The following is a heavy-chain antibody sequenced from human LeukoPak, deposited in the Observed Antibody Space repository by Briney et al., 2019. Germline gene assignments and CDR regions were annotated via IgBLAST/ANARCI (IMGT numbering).Heavy chain of an antibody. Sequence: GAPVRVSCTATGYTFTPYYMHGVRQAPGQGLEWRGLTNPSGSDTVYAQKFQGRVTMTRDMSTSTDYMELSSLRLDDTAVYYCARDSSVGGTAWWFDPWGQGALVGVSS. CDR2: TNPSGSDT. CDR1: GYTFTPYY. D-gene: IGHD1-26*01. V-gene: IGHV1-46*01. CDR3: ARDSSVGGTAWWFDP. J-gene: IGHJ5*02.